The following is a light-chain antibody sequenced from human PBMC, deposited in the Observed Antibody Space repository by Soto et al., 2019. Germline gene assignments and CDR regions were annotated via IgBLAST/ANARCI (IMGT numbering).Light chain of an antibody. CDR1: QSVSNY. CDR3: QKHINRLS. Sequence: EIVLTQSPATLSLSPGERATLSCRASQSVSNYLAWYQQKPGQAPRLLIYDASNRATGIPARFSGSGSGTDFTLTISTLEPEDFAVYYCQKHINRLSFGGGTKVEIK. J-gene: IGKJ4*01. CDR2: DAS. V-gene: IGKV3-11*01.